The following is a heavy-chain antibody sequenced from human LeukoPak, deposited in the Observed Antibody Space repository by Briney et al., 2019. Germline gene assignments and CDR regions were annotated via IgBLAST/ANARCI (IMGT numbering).Heavy chain of an antibody. J-gene: IGHJ4*02. Sequence: SETLSLTCAVSAGSIYSHYWGWIRQPPGKGLEWIGDIYYKGNTNYNPSLKSRVTISLDTSKNHLSLTLTSVVAADTAIYYCTRRDTGWSYSDYWGQGILVTVSS. CDR1: AGSIYSHY. CDR2: IYYKGNT. D-gene: IGHD6-19*01. CDR3: TRRDTGWSYSDY. V-gene: IGHV4-59*08.